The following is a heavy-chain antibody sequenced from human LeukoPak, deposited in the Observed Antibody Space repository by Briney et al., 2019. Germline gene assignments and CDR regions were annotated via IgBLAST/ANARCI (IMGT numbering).Heavy chain of an antibody. J-gene: IGHJ4*02. V-gene: IGHV3-33*01. Sequence: GGSLRLSCAASGFTFSSYGMHWVRRAPGKGLEWVAVIWYDGSNKYYADSVKGRFTISRDNSKNTLYLQMNSLRAEDTAVYYCARSRLHARWYSDYWGQGTLVTVSS. CDR1: GFTFSSYG. CDR3: ARSRLHARWYSDY. D-gene: IGHD4-11*01. CDR2: IWYDGSNK.